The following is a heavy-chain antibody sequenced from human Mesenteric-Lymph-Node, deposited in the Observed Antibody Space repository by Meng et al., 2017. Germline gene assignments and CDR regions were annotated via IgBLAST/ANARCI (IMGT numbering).Heavy chain of an antibody. V-gene: IGHV1-18*01. CDR1: GYTFTSYG. Sequence: ASVKVSCKASGYTFTSYGISWVRQAPGQGLEWMGWISAYNGNTNYAQKLQGRVTMTTDTSTSTAYMELRSLRSEDTAVYYCASCPAAIENYYYYGMDVWGQGTTVTVSS. D-gene: IGHD2-2*01. CDR2: ISAYNGNT. CDR3: ASCPAAIENYYYYGMDV. J-gene: IGHJ6*02.